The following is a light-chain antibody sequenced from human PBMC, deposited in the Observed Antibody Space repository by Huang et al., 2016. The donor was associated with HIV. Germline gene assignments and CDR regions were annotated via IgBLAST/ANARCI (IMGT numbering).Light chain of an antibody. V-gene: IGKV3-11*01. J-gene: IGKJ4*01. CDR2: FAY. CDR3: HQRSSWPLT. CDR1: PSVNSN. Sequence: EIVLTQPPATLSLSPGERATLTCRSSPSVNSNLAWYQQKPGQAPRLLLIFAYNRAAGIPARFSSSGSGTDFTLTISSLEAEDCAVYYCHQRSSWPLTFGGGTRVEIK.